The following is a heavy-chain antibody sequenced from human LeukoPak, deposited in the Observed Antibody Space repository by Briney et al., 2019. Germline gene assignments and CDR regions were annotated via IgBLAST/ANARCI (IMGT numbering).Heavy chain of an antibody. D-gene: IGHD5-18*01. V-gene: IGHV3-73*01. CDR2: IRSKANSYAT. Sequence: GGSLRLSCAASGFTFSGSAMHWVRQASGKGLEWVGRIRSKANSYATAYAASVKGRFTISRDDSKNTAYLQMNSLRAEDTAVYYCARDVAMVSYYFDYWGQGTLVTVSS. CDR3: ARDVAMVSYYFDY. J-gene: IGHJ4*02. CDR1: GFTFSGSA.